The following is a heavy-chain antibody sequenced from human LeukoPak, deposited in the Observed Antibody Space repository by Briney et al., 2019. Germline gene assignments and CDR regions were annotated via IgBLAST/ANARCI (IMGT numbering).Heavy chain of an antibody. J-gene: IGHJ4*02. CDR3: AKDNYYDSSGYSYFDY. V-gene: IGHV3-23*01. D-gene: IGHD3-22*01. CDR2: VSRNGDYT. CDR1: GFTFSSYA. Sequence: GGSLRLSCAASGFTFSSYAMSWVRQAPGKGLEWVSAVSRNGDYTYYADSVKGRFTISRDKSKNTLYLQMNSLRAEDTAVYYCAKDNYYDSSGYSYFDYWGQGTLVTVSS.